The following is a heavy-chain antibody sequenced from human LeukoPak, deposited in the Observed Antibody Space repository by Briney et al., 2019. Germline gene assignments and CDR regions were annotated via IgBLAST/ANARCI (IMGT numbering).Heavy chain of an antibody. CDR2: INTNSGGT. CDR3: ARVSCSSTSCSTKLPFDY. D-gene: IGHD2-2*01. Sequence: ASVKVSCKASGYTFTGYYMHWVRQAPGQGLEWMGWINTNSGGTNYAQKFQGRVTMTRDTSISTAYMELSRLRSDDTAVYYCARVSCSSTSCSTKLPFDYWGQGTLVTVSS. V-gene: IGHV1-2*02. J-gene: IGHJ4*02. CDR1: GYTFTGYY.